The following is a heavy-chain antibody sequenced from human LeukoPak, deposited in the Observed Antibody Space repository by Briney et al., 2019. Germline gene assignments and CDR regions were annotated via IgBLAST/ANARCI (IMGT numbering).Heavy chain of an antibody. D-gene: IGHD2-2*01. CDR2: VSGSGGNI. CDR3: AASLPNIVVVPATKGPFGY. Sequence: GGSLRLSCATSGFTFTTYAMQWVRQAPGKGLEWVSGVSGSGGNIHYADSVKGRFTISRDNSKNTLYLQMNSLRAEDTAVYYCAASLPNIVVVPATKGPFGYWGQGALVTVSS. J-gene: IGHJ4*02. CDR1: GFTFTTYA. V-gene: IGHV3-23*01.